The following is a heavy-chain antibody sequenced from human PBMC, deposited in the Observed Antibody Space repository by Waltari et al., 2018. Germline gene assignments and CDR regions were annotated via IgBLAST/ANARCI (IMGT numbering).Heavy chain of an antibody. CDR1: GYNFLSYG. CDR3: ARDPFPGDY. J-gene: IGHJ4*02. CDR2: IDTYTVNT. Sequence: QVQLVQSGAEVKRPGASVKVSCKASGYNFLSYGITWVRQAPGQGLEWTGWIDTYTVNTKYAQTLQGRVTMTTDTSTNTVYMHLRSLKSDDTAVYFCARDPFPGDYWGQGTLVAVSS. D-gene: IGHD3-10*01. V-gene: IGHV1-18*01.